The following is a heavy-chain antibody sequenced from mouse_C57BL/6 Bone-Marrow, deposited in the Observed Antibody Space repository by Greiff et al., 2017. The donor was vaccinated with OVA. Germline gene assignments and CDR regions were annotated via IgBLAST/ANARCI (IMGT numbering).Heavy chain of an antibody. V-gene: IGHV1-7*01. J-gene: IGHJ4*01. Sequence: VQRVESGAELAKPGASVKLSCKASGYTFTSYWMHWVKQRPGQGLEWIGYINPSSGYTKYNQKFKDKATLTADKSSSTAYMQLSSLTYEDSAVYYCARRYYYGSSYDYYAMDYWGQGTSVTVSS. D-gene: IGHD1-1*01. CDR3: ARRYYYGSSYDYYAMDY. CDR1: GYTFTSYW. CDR2: INPSSGYT.